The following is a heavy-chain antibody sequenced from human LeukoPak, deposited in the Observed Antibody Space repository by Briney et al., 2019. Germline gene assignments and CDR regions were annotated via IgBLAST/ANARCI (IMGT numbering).Heavy chain of an antibody. CDR3: ARRIEQQLVGGRWFDP. CDR2: IYYSGST. J-gene: IGHJ5*02. CDR1: GGSISSSSYY. Sequence: SETLPLTCTVSGGSISSSSYYWGWIRQPPGKGLEWIGSIYYSGSTYYNPSLKSRVTISVDTSKNQFSLKLSSVTAADTAVYYCARRIEQQLVGGRWFDPWGQGTLVTVSS. D-gene: IGHD6-13*01. V-gene: IGHV4-39*07.